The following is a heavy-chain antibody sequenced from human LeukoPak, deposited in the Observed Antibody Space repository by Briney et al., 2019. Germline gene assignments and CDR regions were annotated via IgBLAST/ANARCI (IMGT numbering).Heavy chain of an antibody. Sequence: PGGSLRLSCAASGFTFSSYGMHWVRQAPGKGLEWVAVIWYDGSNKYYADSVKGRFTISRDNSKNTLYLQMNSLRAEDTAVYYCGVTGDGYPPPDYWGQGTLVTVSS. CDR3: GVTGDGYPPPDY. V-gene: IGHV3-33*01. D-gene: IGHD2-15*01. J-gene: IGHJ4*02. CDR2: IWYDGSNK. CDR1: GFTFSSYG.